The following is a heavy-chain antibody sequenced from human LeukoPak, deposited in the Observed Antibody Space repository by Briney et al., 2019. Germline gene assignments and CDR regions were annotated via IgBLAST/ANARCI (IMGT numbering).Heavy chain of an antibody. J-gene: IGHJ4*02. Sequence: GGSLRLSCAVSGITLSNYGMSWGRQAPGKGLQWVAGISDRGGSTNYADSVKGRFTISRDNSKNTLYLQMNSLRAEDTAVYFCAKRGVVIRAVIIVGFHKEAYYFDYWGQGALVTVSS. CDR3: AKRGVVIRAVIIVGFHKEAYYFDY. CDR1: GITLSNYG. D-gene: IGHD3-10*01. V-gene: IGHV3-23*01. CDR2: ISDRGGST.